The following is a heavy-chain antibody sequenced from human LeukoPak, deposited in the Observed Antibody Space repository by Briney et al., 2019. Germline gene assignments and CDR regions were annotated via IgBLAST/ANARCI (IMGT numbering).Heavy chain of an antibody. D-gene: IGHD6-6*01. CDR3: ARDFQSIATDN. J-gene: IGHJ4*02. CDR1: GFKFGSYW. Sequence: GGSLRLSCAASGFKFGSYWMTWARQAPGKGLEWVAMIKQLGNEMYYVDSVKGRFTISRDDAENSVYLQMNSLRVEDTAIYYCARDFQSIATDNWGQGTLVIVSS. V-gene: IGHV3-7*01. CDR2: IKQLGNEM.